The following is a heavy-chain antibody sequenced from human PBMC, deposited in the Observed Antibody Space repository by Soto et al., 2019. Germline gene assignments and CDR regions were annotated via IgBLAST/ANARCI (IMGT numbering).Heavy chain of an antibody. V-gene: IGHV1-46*01. CDR1: GYTFTSYY. CDR2: INPSGGST. Sequence: SVKVSCKASGYTFTSYYMHWVRHAPGQGLEWMGIINPSGGSTSYAQKFQGRVTMTRDTSTSTVYMELSSLRSEDTAVYYCARDRPIFGAPDYYYYGMDVWGQGTTVTVSS. D-gene: IGHD3-3*01. J-gene: IGHJ6*02. CDR3: ARDRPIFGAPDYYYYGMDV.